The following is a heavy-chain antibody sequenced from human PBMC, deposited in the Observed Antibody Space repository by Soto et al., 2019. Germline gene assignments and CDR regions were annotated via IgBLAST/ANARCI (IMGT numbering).Heavy chain of an antibody. CDR2: INAYNGNT. D-gene: IGHD2-8*01. Sequence: ASVKVSCKASGYSFTRYGIGWARQAPGQGLEWMGWINAYNGNTNYAQNLQGRLTLTTDTSTTTAYMELRSLRSDDTAVYYCARDPYHVLMVNAPNLYGMDVWGQGTTVTVSS. CDR1: GYSFTRYG. V-gene: IGHV1-18*01. CDR3: ARDPYHVLMVNAPNLYGMDV. J-gene: IGHJ6*02.